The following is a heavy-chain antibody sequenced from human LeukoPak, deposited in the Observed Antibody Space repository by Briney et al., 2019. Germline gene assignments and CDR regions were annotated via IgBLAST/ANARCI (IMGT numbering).Heavy chain of an antibody. CDR2: FYTSGST. V-gene: IGHV4-4*07. Sequence: PSETLSLTCTVSGGSISSYYWSWIRQPAGKGLVWIGRFYTSGSTNYNPSLKSRVTMSVDTSKNQFSLKLSSVTAADTAVYYCARLWFARGTNGMDVWGQGTTVTVSS. D-gene: IGHD3-10*01. CDR3: ARLWFARGTNGMDV. CDR1: GGSISSYY. J-gene: IGHJ6*02.